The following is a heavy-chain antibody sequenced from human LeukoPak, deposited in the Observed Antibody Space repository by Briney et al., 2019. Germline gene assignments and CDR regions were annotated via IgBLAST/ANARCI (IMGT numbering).Heavy chain of an antibody. D-gene: IGHD5-12*01. V-gene: IGHV3-21*01. CDR3: ARAPHSGYDY. J-gene: IGHJ4*02. Sequence: PGGSLRLSCAASEFSFGSYNMNWVRQAPGKGLEWVSSISNIGSSIHYADSVKGRFTISRDNAKNSLFLQTNSLTAEDTAVYYCARAPHSGYDYWGQGTLVTVSS. CDR1: EFSFGSYN. CDR2: ISNIGSSI.